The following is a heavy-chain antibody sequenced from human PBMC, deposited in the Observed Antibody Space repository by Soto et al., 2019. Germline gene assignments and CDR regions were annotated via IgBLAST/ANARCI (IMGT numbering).Heavy chain of an antibody. Sequence: LRLSCAASGFTFSSYGMHWVRQAPGKGLEWVAVISYDGSNKYYADSVKGRFTISRDNSKNTLYLQMNSLRAEDTAVYYCAKDHGSGWYLYYFDPWGQGTMVTVSS. J-gene: IGHJ4*02. CDR3: AKDHGSGWYLYYFDP. CDR2: ISYDGSNK. D-gene: IGHD6-19*01. CDR1: GFTFSSYG. V-gene: IGHV3-30*18.